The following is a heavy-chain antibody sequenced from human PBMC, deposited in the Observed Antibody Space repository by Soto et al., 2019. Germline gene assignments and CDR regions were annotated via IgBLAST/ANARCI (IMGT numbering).Heavy chain of an antibody. D-gene: IGHD3-9*01. V-gene: IGHV1-2*04. J-gene: IGHJ6*02. CDR3: ARDRGPYYDILTGYFGYTLDV. CDR1: GYTFTGYY. CDR2: INPNSGGT. Sequence: GASVKVSCAACGYTFTGYYMHWVRQAPGQGLEWMGWINPNSGGTNYAQKFQGWVTMTRDTSISTAYMELSRLRSDDTAVYYCARDRGPYYDILTGYFGYTLDVWGQGTTVTVSS.